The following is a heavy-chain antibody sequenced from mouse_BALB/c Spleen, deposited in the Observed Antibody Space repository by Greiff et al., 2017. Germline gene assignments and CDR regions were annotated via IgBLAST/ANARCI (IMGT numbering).Heavy chain of an antibody. CDR2: IYPGSGNT. Sequence: QVQLQQSGAELVRPGTSVKISCKASGYAFTNYWLGWVKQRPGHGLEWIGDIYPGSGNTYYNEKFKGKATLTADKSSSTAYMQLSSLTSEDSAVYFCASYYDYDRYFDVWGAGTTVTVSS. V-gene: IGHV1-63*01. J-gene: IGHJ1*01. CDR3: ASYYDYDRYFDV. D-gene: IGHD2-4*01. CDR1: GYAFTNYW.